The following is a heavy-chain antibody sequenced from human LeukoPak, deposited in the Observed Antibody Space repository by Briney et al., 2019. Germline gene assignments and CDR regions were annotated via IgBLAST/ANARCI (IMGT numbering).Heavy chain of an antibody. Sequence: SETLSLTCTVSGGSISSYYWSWIRQPPGKGLEWIGYIYYSGSTNYNPSLKSRVTISVDTSKNQFSLKLSSVTAADTAVYYCAKLPLSLSYFDYWGQGTLVTVSS. CDR1: GGSISSYY. CDR2: IYYSGST. CDR3: AKLPLSLSYFDY. V-gene: IGHV4-59*01. J-gene: IGHJ4*02.